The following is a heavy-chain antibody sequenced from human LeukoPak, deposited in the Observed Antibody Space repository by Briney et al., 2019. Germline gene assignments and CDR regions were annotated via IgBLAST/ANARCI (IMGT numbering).Heavy chain of an antibody. V-gene: IGHV3-23*01. Sequence: GGSLRLSCAASGFSLSSYAMNWVRQAPGKGLEWVASISSGDRTFHAESVKGRFTISRDKSKDTLYLQMNSLRAEDTAVYYCAKDATASPYFHWFDNWGQGTQVIVSS. CDR3: AKDATASPYFHWFDN. J-gene: IGHJ4*02. CDR2: ISSGDRT. D-gene: IGHD3-9*01. CDR1: GFSLSSYA.